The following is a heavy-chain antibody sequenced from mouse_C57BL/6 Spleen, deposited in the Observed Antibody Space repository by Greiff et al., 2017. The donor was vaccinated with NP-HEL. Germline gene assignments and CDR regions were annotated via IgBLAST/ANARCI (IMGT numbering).Heavy chain of an antibody. V-gene: IGHV1-69*01. CDR3: ARSPKEYYGSSPFDY. D-gene: IGHD1-1*01. Sequence: QVQLQQPGAELVMPGASVKLSCKASGYTFTSYWMHWVKQRPGQGLEWIGEIDPSDSYTNYNQKFKGKSTLTVDKSSSTAYMQLSSLTSEDSAVYYCARSPKEYYGSSPFDYWGQGTTLTVSS. J-gene: IGHJ2*01. CDR2: IDPSDSYT. CDR1: GYTFTSYW.